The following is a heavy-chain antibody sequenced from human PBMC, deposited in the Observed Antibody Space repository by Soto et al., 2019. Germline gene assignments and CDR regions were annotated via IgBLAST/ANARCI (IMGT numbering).Heavy chain of an antibody. V-gene: IGHV3-23*01. D-gene: IGHD6-19*01. CDR1: GFTFSSYA. Sequence: EVQLLESGGGLVQPGGSLRLSCAASGFTFSSYAMNWVRQAPGKGLEWVSDISGSGGSTYYADSVKGRFTISRDNSKNTLYLQMNSLRAEDTAVYCCARRSSGWCFEYWGQGTLVTVSS. CDR3: ARRSSGWCFEY. J-gene: IGHJ4*02. CDR2: ISGSGGST.